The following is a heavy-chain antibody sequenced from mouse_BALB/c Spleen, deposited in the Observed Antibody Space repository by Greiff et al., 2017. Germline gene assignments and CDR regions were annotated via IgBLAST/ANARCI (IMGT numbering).Heavy chain of an antibody. D-gene: IGHD2-1*01. J-gene: IGHJ2*01. CDR1: GFTFSSYG. V-gene: IGHV5-6*02. CDR2: ISSGGSYT. Sequence: EVKLVESGGDLVKPGGSLKLSCAASGFTFSSYGMSWVRQTPDKRLEWVATISSGGSYTYYPDSVKGRFTISRDNAKNTLYLQMSSLKSEDTAMYYCARESYYGNYSYYFDYWGQGTTLTVSS. CDR3: ARESYYGNYSYYFDY.